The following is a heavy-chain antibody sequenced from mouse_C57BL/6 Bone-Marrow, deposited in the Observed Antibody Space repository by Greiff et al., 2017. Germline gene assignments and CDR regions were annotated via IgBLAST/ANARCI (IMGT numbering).Heavy chain of an antibody. CDR1: GYAFTNYL. J-gene: IGHJ2*01. D-gene: IGHD2-4*01. V-gene: IGHV1-54*01. Sequence: QVQLQQSGAELVRPGTSVKVSCKASGYAFTNYLIEWVKQRPGQGLEWIGVINPGSGGTNYNEKFKGKATLTADKSSSTAYMQLSSLTSEDSAVYFCARDDYAFYFDYRGQGTTLTVST. CDR3: ARDDYAFYFDY. CDR2: INPGSGGT.